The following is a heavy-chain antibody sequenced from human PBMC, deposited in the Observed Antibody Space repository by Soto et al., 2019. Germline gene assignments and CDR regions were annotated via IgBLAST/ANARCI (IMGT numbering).Heavy chain of an antibody. J-gene: IGHJ6*02. V-gene: IGHV1-18*01. D-gene: IGHD3-16*01. Sequence: QVQLVQSGAEVKNPGASVKVSCKASGYRFTSYGIGWVRQAPGQGLEWMGWINAYNGNTNYAQNRQGRVTLTPDTSTSTAYMELRSLRSNDTAVYYCAMVDVYVTPSPQDVWGQGTTVTVSS. CDR2: INAYNGNT. CDR3: AMVDVYVTPSPQDV. CDR1: GYRFTSYG.